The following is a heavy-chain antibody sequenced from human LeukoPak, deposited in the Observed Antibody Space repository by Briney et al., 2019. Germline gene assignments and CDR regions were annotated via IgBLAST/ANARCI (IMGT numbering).Heavy chain of an antibody. CDR2: IYYSGST. Sequence: SETLSLTCTVSGGSISSYYWSWIRQPPGKGLEWIGYIYYSGSTNYNPSLKSRVTISVDTSKNQFSLQLNSVTPEDTAVYYCARDFWGNRGSTNWFDPWGQGTLVTVSS. V-gene: IGHV4-59*12. CDR1: GGSISSYY. J-gene: IGHJ5*02. CDR3: ARDFWGNRGSTNWFDP. D-gene: IGHD3-16*01.